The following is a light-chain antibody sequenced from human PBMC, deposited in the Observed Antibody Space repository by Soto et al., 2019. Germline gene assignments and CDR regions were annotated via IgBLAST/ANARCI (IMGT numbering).Light chain of an antibody. Sequence: DIQMTQSPSSLSASVGDRVTITCRASQGISNYLAWYQQKPGKVPKLLIYAASTLQSGVPSRFSGSGSGTDFTLTISSLQPEDVATSHCLMYNSAPPLTFGPWTKVDIK. CDR1: QGISNY. CDR2: AAS. CDR3: LMYNSAPPLT. V-gene: IGKV1-27*01. J-gene: IGKJ3*01.